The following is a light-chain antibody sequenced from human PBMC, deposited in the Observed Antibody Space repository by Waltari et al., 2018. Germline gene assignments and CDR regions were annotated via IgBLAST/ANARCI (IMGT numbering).Light chain of an antibody. V-gene: IGLV3-19*01. CDR3: HSRDASGVGGS. CDR1: SLRSYY. J-gene: IGLJ2*01. Sequence: SSELTQDPTVSVAMGQTVRLTCQGDSLRSYYSSRYQQRPGQAPILVFSGNNNRPSGVPDRFSGSSSDNTAVLTITGAQAEDEASYYCHSRDASGVGGSFGGGTKLTVL. CDR2: GNN.